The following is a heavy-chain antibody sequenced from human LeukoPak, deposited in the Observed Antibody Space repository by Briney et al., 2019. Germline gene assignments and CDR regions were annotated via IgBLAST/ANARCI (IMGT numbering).Heavy chain of an antibody. Sequence: SETLSLTCTVSGGSISSHYWSWIRQPPGKGLEWIGYIYNSESTNYNSSLESRVTISVDTSKNQFFLKLSSVTAADTAVYYCARFHSGPSGWYVLWYFDLWGRGTLVTVSS. V-gene: IGHV4-4*09. J-gene: IGHJ2*01. D-gene: IGHD6-19*01. CDR3: ARFHSGPSGWYVLWYFDL. CDR1: GGSISSHY. CDR2: IYNSEST.